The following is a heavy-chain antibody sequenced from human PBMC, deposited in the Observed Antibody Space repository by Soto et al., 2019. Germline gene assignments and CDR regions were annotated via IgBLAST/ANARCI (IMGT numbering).Heavy chain of an antibody. CDR2: MNPNSGNT. CDR1: GYTFTSYD. D-gene: IGHD4-17*01. J-gene: IGHJ4*02. V-gene: IGHV1-8*01. Sequence: ASVKVSCTASGYTFTSYDSNWVRQATGHGLEWMGWMNPNSGNTVYAQKLQGRVTMTTDTSTSTAYMELRSLRSDDTAVYYCARDLHGDPYYWGQGTLVTVSS. CDR3: ARDLHGDPYY.